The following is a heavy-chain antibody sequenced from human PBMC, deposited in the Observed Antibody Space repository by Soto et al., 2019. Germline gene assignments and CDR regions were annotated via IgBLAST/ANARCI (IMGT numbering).Heavy chain of an antibody. CDR1: GGTFSIYA. D-gene: IGHD3-3*01. J-gene: IGHJ6*02. Sequence: SVKVSCKASGGTFSIYAISCVLQSPLQWREWMGGIIPIFGTANYAQKFQGRVTITADESTSTAYMELSSLRSEDTAVYYCARETPAPITIFGVYYYYGMDVWGQGTTVTVSS. CDR2: IIPIFGTA. V-gene: IGHV1-69*13. CDR3: ARETPAPITIFGVYYYYGMDV.